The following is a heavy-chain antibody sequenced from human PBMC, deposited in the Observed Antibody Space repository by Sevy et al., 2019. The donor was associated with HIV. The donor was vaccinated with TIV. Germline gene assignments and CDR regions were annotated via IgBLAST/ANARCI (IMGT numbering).Heavy chain of an antibody. D-gene: IGHD2-8*02. V-gene: IGHV3-30*02. CDR1: RFIFNDYG. CDR2: IQYDGNDK. J-gene: IGHJ4*02. Sequence: GGSLRLSCAASRFIFNDYGMHWVRQAPGKGLEWVAFIQYDGNDKYYADSLRGRFTVSGDNSKNMLFLQMNSLRSGDTDMYYSANNPAAAGAVCFDYWGQGTLVTVSS. CDR3: ANNPAAAGAVCFDY.